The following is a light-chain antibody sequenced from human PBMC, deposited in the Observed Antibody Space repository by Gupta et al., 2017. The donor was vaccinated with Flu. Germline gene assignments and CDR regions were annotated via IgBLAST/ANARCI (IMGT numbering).Light chain of an antibody. CDR2: GAS. CDR1: RPVRSNF. V-gene: IGKV3D-20*01. CDR3: QQDCDSAT. J-gene: IGKJ4*01. Sequence: PVFLSLPPGGTAILCWGASRPVRSNFFAGYQQNGGLAPRLIIYGASSSAAGIADRFSGSGSVTDFTLTSSSLEPEDSAVYYWQQDCDSATFGRGTTVDIK.